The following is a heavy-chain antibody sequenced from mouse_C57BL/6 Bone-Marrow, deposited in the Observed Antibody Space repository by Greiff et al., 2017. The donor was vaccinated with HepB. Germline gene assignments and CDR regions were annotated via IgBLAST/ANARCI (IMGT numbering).Heavy chain of an antibody. CDR1: GYTFTSYG. J-gene: IGHJ1*03. V-gene: IGHV1-81*01. Sequence: QVQLQHSGAELARPGASVKLSCKASGYTFTSYGISWVKQRTGQGLEWIGEIYPRSGNTYYNEKFKGKATLTADKSSSTAYMELRSLTSEDSAVYFCARSYGYDRVGYFDVWGTGTTVTVSS. CDR2: IYPRSGNT. D-gene: IGHD2-2*01. CDR3: ARSYGYDRVGYFDV.